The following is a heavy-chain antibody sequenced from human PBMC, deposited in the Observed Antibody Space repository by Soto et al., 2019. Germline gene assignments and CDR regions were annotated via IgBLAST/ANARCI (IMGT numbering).Heavy chain of an antibody. CDR3: AAIYETVAGTAEYYFDY. CDR1: GGSISSYY. D-gene: IGHD6-19*01. V-gene: IGHV4-59*01. Sequence: KTLETLSLTCTVSGGSISSYYWSWIRQPPGKGLEWIGYIYYSGSTNYNPSLKSRVTISVDTSKNQFSLKLSSVTAADTAVYYCAAIYETVAGTAEYYFDYWGQGTLVTVS. J-gene: IGHJ4*02. CDR2: IYYSGST.